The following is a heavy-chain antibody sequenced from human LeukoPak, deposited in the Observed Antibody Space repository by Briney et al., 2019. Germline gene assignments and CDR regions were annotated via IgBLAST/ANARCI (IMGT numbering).Heavy chain of an antibody. CDR3: ARGLSYDSSGYYLFDP. D-gene: IGHD3-22*01. Sequence: ASVKVSCKASGYTFTGYYMHWVRQAPGQGLEWMGWINPNSGGTSYAQKFQGRVTMTRDTSISTAYMELSRLRSDDTAVYYCARGLSYDSSGYYLFDPWGQGTLVTVSS. J-gene: IGHJ5*02. CDR1: GYTFTGYY. V-gene: IGHV1-2*02. CDR2: INPNSGGT.